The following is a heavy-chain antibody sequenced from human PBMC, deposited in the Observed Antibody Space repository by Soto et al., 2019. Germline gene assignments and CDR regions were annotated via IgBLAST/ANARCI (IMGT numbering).Heavy chain of an antibody. J-gene: IGHJ4*02. D-gene: IGHD3-3*01. V-gene: IGHV4-59*01. Sequence: PSETLSLTCTVSGGSISSYYWSWIRQPPGKGLEWIGYIYYSGSTNYNPSLKSRVTISVDTSKNQFSLKLSSVTAADTAVYYCARLAILAPVYYIDFSGQATLVTVSS. CDR1: GGSISSYY. CDR2: IYYSGST. CDR3: ARLAILAPVYYIDF.